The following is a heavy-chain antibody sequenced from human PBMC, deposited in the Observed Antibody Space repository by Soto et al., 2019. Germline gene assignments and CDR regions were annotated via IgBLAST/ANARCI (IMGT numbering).Heavy chain of an antibody. V-gene: IGHV3-53*01. CDR1: GFTVSNNY. D-gene: IGHD3-10*01. CDR3: APHPGGGGY. J-gene: IGHJ4*02. CDR2: IYSGGYT. Sequence: EVQLVESGGGLIQPGGSLRLSCAVSGFTVSNNYMSWVRQAPGKGLEGVSVIYSGGYTAYGDSVKGRFTISRDNSKNTPISKMNTRRPHDPAGFCWAPHPGGGGYWGQGTLVTVSS.